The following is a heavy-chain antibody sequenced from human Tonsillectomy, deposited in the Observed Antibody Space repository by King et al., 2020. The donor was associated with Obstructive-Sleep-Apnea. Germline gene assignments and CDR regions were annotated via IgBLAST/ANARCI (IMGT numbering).Heavy chain of an antibody. Sequence: QLQESGAGLVKPSETLSLTCTVSGGSISSYTYFWGWIRQPPGKGLECIASISDSGRSFYNPSLAGRATITIDTSRNHFSLKVNSVTAADTAMYYCARGGDFASDAFDIWGPGTLVTVSS. CDR3: ARGGDFASDAFDI. D-gene: IGHD2-21*02. J-gene: IGHJ3*02. V-gene: IGHV4-39*02. CDR1: GGSISSYTYF. CDR2: ISDSGRS.